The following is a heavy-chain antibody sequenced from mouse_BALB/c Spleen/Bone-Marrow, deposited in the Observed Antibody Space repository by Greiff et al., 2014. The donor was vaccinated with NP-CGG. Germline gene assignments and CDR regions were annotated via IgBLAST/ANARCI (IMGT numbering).Heavy chain of an antibody. CDR3: ARTPGVLYYFDY. V-gene: IGHV1-9*01. CDR1: GYTFSSFW. J-gene: IGHJ2*01. Sequence: VQLQQSGAELMKPGASMKISCEASGYTFSSFWIEWVKQRPGHGLEWIGEILPESGSSNYNEKFKGKATLTADTSSNTVYMQLSSLTSEDSAVYYCARTPGVLYYFDYWGQGTPLTVSS. CDR2: ILPESGSS.